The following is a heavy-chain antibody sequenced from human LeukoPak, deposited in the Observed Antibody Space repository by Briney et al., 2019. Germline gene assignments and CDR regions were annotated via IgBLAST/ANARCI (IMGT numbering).Heavy chain of an antibody. CDR3: VREVGAFDSIAYYYKPRNFDY. D-gene: IGHD3-22*01. Sequence: SGTLFLTCVVSGSFIGSTNWWSWVRQSPGKGLGWIGEIYHSGRTNYNPSLKSRVTISVDKSKNQFSLRLSSVTAADTAVYYCVREVGAFDSIAYYYKPRNFDYWGQGTLVTVSS. CDR1: GSFIGSTNW. J-gene: IGHJ4*02. V-gene: IGHV4-4*02. CDR2: IYHSGRT.